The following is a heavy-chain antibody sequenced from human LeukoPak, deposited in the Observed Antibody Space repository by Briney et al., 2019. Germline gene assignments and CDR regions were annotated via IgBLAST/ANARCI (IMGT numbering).Heavy chain of an antibody. J-gene: IGHJ3*01. V-gene: IGHV3-9*01. CDR3: AKDRGGGSQLGDAYDV. Sequence: GGSLRLSCAASGFNFDEHAMHWVRQAPGKGLEWVSGISYSSETIGYVDSVKGRFTVSRDNRKNSLYLQMNSLRPEDTALYYCAKDRGGGSQLGDAYDVWGQGTMVTVSS. CDR1: GFNFDEHA. CDR2: ISYSSETI. D-gene: IGHD4-23*01.